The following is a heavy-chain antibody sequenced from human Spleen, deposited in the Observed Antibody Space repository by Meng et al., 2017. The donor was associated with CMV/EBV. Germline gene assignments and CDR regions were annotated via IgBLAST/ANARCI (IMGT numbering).Heavy chain of an antibody. CDR3: ARLTGIGY. CDR2: ISSTSTYI. V-gene: IGHV3-21*01. D-gene: IGHD1-20*01. Sequence: GESLKISCTASGFTFSSYSVTWVRQAPGKGLEWVSSISSTSTYIYYADSVKGRFTISRDNAKNSLFLQMNSLRAEDTAVYYCARLTGIGYWGQGTLVTVSS. CDR1: GFTFSSYS. J-gene: IGHJ4*02.